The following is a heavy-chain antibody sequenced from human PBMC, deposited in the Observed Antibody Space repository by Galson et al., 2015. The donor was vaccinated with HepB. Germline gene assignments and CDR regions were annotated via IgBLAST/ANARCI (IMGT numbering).Heavy chain of an antibody. CDR2: ISWNSGSI. Sequence: SLRLSCAASGFTFDDYAMHWVRQAPGKGLEWVSGISWNSGSIGYADSVKGRFTISRDNAKNSLYLQMNSLRAEDTALYYCAKAYCSSTSCTFDYWGQGTLVTDSS. D-gene: IGHD2-2*01. CDR1: GFTFDDYA. J-gene: IGHJ4*02. V-gene: IGHV3-9*01. CDR3: AKAYCSSTSCTFDY.